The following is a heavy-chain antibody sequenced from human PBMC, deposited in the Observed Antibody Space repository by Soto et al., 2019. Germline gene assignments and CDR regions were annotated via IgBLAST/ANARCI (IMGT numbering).Heavy chain of an antibody. CDR1: GYTFSNFG. V-gene: IGHV1-18*01. CDR3: ARVIMIFGVANLGSYFDY. D-gene: IGHD3-3*01. J-gene: IGHJ4*02. CDR2: ISPSNGQT. Sequence: QVQLVQSGTEVKKPGASVKGSCKASGYTFSNFGLSWVRQAPGQGLEWMGWISPSNGQTIYAQNFQGRVTMTTDTFTAKANMELRSLISDDTAVYYCARVIMIFGVANLGSYFDYGGQGTLVTVSA.